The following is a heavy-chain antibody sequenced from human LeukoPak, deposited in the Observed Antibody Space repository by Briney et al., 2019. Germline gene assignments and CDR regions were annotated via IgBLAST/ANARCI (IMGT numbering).Heavy chain of an antibody. CDR1: GFTFSSHG. CDR3: ARGASSGGWGM. J-gene: IGHJ4*02. V-gene: IGHV3-23*01. CDR2: ISGSGGVT. D-gene: IGHD2-15*01. Sequence: PGGSLRLSCAASGFTFSSHGMSWVRQSPGKGLEWVSTISGSGGVTYYADSVKGRFTISRDNSKNTLYLHMNSLRAEDTAVYYCARGASSGGWGMWGQGTLVTVSS.